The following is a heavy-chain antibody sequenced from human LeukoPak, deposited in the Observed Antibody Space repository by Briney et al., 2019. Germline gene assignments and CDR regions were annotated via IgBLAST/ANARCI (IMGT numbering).Heavy chain of an antibody. D-gene: IGHD3-10*01. CDR3: ARVDGSGSYYHEFDY. J-gene: IGHJ4*02. Sequence: SGGSLRLSCAASGFTFSSYSMNWVRQAPGKGLEWVSSISSSSSYIYYADSVKGRFTISRDNAKNSLYLQMNSLRAEDTAVYYCARVDGSGSYYHEFDYWGQGTLVTVSS. CDR2: ISSSSSYI. V-gene: IGHV3-21*01. CDR1: GFTFSSYS.